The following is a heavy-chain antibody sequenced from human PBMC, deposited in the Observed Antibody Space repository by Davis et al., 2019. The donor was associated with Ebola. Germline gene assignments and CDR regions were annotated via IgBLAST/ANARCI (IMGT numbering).Heavy chain of an antibody. CDR3: ARDMGTAMVLYDYGMDV. V-gene: IGHV3-7*01. CDR2: MSRDGSEK. J-gene: IGHJ6*04. Sequence: GESLKISCTGSGFNFYDYWMNWVRQAPGKGLEWVAAMSRDGSEKSYVDSVKGRFTISRDNAKNSLYLQMNSLTAEDTAVYYCARDMGTAMVLYDYGMDVWGKGTTVTVSS. D-gene: IGHD5-18*01. CDR1: GFNFYDYW.